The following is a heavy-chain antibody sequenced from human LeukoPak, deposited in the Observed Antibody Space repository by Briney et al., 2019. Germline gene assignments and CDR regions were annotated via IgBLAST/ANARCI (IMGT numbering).Heavy chain of an antibody. CDR1: GFTFSTFW. CDR2: IKRDGSET. V-gene: IGHV3-7*01. CDR3: ARERETYNDY. D-gene: IGHD1-1*01. Sequence: GGSLRLSCAVSGFTFSTFWMTWVRQAPGKWLEWVSNIKRDGSETYYVASVRGRFTISRDNAKNSLYLQMNSLRAEDTAVYFCARERETYNDYWGQGTLVTVSS. J-gene: IGHJ4*02.